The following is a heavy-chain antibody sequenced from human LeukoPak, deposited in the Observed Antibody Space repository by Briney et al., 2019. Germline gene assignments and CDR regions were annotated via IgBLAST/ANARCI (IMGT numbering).Heavy chain of an antibody. V-gene: IGHV4-31*03. Sequence: SETLSLTCTVSGGSISSGGYYWSWIRQHPGKGLEWIGYIYYSGSTYYNPSLKSRVTISVDTSKNQFSLKLSSVTAADTAVYYCATGTHCSGGSCFIYFDYWGQGTLVTVSS. D-gene: IGHD2-15*01. CDR1: GGSISSGGYY. J-gene: IGHJ4*02. CDR3: ATGTHCSGGSCFIYFDY. CDR2: IYYSGST.